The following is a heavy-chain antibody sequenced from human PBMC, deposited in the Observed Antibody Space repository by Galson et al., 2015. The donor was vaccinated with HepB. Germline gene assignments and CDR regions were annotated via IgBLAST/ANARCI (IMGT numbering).Heavy chain of an antibody. V-gene: IGHV6-1*01. Sequence: CAISGDSVSSHSAAWNWIRQSPSRGLEWLGRTYYRSKWYNDYAVSVKSRITINPDTSKNQFSLQLNSVTPEDTAVYYCARGRGYCSSTSCYLGYYYYYMDVWGKGTTVTVSS. CDR3: ARGRGYCSSTSCYLGYYYYYMDV. CDR2: TYYRSKWYN. J-gene: IGHJ6*03. CDR1: GDSVSSHSAA. D-gene: IGHD2-2*01.